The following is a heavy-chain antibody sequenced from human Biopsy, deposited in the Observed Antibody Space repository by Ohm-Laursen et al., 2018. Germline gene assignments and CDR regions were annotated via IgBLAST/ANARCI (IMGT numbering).Heavy chain of an antibody. CDR3: ARGQDSSYLAYGMDV. Sequence: SETLPLTCTVSGGSISSHYWSWIRQPPGKGLEWIGYIYNRGSTKYNSSLKSRVTISVDTSKNQFSLTVRSVTAADTAMHYCARGQDSSYLAYGMDVWGQGTTVTVSS. D-gene: IGHD6-19*01. CDR2: IYNRGST. V-gene: IGHV4-59*11. CDR1: GGSISSHY. J-gene: IGHJ6*02.